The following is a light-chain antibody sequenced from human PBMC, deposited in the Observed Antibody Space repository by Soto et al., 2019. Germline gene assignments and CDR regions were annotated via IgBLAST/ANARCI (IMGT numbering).Light chain of an antibody. CDR2: DIN. CDR1: SSDVGNYIF. Sequence: QSVLTQPASVSGSPGQSITISCTGTSSDVGNYIFVSWYRQHPGKAPKLMIYDINNRPSGVSNRFSGSKSGNTASLTISGLQAEDEAYYYCVSYTTSASYVFVPGTKLTVL. CDR3: VSYTTSASYV. V-gene: IGLV2-14*01. J-gene: IGLJ1*01.